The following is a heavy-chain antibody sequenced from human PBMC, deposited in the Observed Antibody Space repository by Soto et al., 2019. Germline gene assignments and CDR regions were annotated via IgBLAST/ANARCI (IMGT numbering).Heavy chain of an antibody. CDR1: GGSISSDGYS. Sequence: QLQLQESGSGLVKPSQTLSLTCAVSGGSISSDGYSWSWIRQPPGKGLEWIGYIYHSGSTYYNPSLTSRVTISVDRSKNQFSLKLSSVTAADTAVYYCARAGGLGAVAADYWGQGTLVTVSS. CDR2: IYHSGST. V-gene: IGHV4-30-2*01. D-gene: IGHD6-19*01. CDR3: ARAGGLGAVAADY. J-gene: IGHJ4*02.